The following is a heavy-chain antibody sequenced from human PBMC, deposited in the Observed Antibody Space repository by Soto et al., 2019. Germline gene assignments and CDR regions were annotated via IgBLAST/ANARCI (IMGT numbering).Heavy chain of an antibody. CDR2: ISYDGSNK. Sequence: GGSLRLSCAASGFTFSSYGMHWVRQAPGKGLEWVAVISYDGSNKYYAGSVKGRFTISRDNSKNTLYLQMNSLRAEDTAVYYCAKDRVGYYDILTGPYFDYWGQGTLVTVSS. D-gene: IGHD3-9*01. J-gene: IGHJ4*02. CDR1: GFTFSSYG. CDR3: AKDRVGYYDILTGPYFDY. V-gene: IGHV3-30*18.